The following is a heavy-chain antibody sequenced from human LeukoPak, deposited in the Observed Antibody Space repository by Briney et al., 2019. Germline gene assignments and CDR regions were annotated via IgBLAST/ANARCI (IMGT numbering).Heavy chain of an antibody. CDR2: ISGSGGST. CDR3: AKIGSSSWSELDY. CDR1: GFTFSSYA. V-gene: IGHV3-23*01. Sequence: GGSLRLSCAASGFTFSSYAMSWVRQAPGKGLEWVSAISGSGGSTYYADSVKGRFTISRDNSKNTLYLHMNSLRAEDTAVYYCAKIGSSSWSELDYWGQGTLVTVSS. D-gene: IGHD6-13*01. J-gene: IGHJ4*02.